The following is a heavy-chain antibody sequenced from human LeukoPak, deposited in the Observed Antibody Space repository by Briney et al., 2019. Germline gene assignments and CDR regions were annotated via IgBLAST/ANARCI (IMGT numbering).Heavy chain of an antibody. CDR2: IWYDGSNK. V-gene: IGHV3-33*01. D-gene: IGHD3-16*01. CDR3: ARTTELWDAFDI. J-gene: IGHJ3*02. Sequence: GGSLGLSCAASGFTFSSYGMHWVRQAPGKGLEWVAVIWYDGSNKYYADSVKGRFTISRDNSKYTLYLQMNSLRAEDTAVYYCARTTELWDAFDIWGQGTMVTVSS. CDR1: GFTFSSYG.